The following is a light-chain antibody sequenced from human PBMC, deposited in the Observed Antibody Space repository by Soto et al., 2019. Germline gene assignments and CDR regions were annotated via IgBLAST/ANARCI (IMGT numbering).Light chain of an antibody. CDR3: QQYDRYSLS. CDR2: KAS. Sequence: DIQMTQSPSTLSASVGDRVTVTCRASQSIRSWLAWYQHKPGKAPTLLIYKASTLDSGVPSRFSGRGSGTEFNLTISSLQPEDFATYYCQQYDRYSLSFGPGTKVEMK. CDR1: QSIRSW. J-gene: IGKJ3*01. V-gene: IGKV1-5*03.